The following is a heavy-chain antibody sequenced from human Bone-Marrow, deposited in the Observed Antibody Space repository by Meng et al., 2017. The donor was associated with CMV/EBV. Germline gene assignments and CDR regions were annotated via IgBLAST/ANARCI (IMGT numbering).Heavy chain of an antibody. Sequence: GEALKISCAASGFTFSSYWMSWVRQAPGKGLEWVANIKQDGSEKYYVDSVKGRFTISRDNAKNSLYLQMNSLRAEDTAVYYCARDTYLLRLCDFWSGFGLGDFDYWGQGTLVTVSS. CDR2: IKQDGSEK. CDR3: ARDTYLLRLCDFWSGFGLGDFDY. CDR1: GFTFSSYW. D-gene: IGHD3-3*01. V-gene: IGHV3-7*01. J-gene: IGHJ4*02.